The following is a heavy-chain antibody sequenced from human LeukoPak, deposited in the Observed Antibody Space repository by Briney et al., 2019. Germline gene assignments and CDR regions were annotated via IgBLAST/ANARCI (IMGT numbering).Heavy chain of an antibody. CDR2: IIPILGIA. CDR1: GGTFSSYT. J-gene: IGHJ4*02. CDR3: ARDAYSSSPWYYFDY. Sequence: GASVKVSCKASGGTFSSYTIGWVRQAPGQGLEWMGRIIPILGIANYAQKFQGRVTITADKSTSTAYMELSSLRSEDTAVYYCARDAYSSSPWYYFDYWGQGTLVTVSS. V-gene: IGHV1-69*04. D-gene: IGHD6-6*01.